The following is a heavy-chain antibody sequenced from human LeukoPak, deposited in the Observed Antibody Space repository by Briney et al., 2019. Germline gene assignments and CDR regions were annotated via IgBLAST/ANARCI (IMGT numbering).Heavy chain of an antibody. V-gene: IGHV3-30*02. D-gene: IGHD3-22*01. J-gene: IGHJ4*02. Sequence: GGSLRLSCAASGFTFSSYGMHWVRQAPGKGLEWVAFIRYDGSNKYYADSVKGRFTISRDNAKNTLYLQMNSLRAEDTAVYYCAKDFPGYYYDSSGYVYRYWGQGTLVTVSS. CDR3: AKDFPGYYYDSSGYVYRY. CDR2: IRYDGSNK. CDR1: GFTFSSYG.